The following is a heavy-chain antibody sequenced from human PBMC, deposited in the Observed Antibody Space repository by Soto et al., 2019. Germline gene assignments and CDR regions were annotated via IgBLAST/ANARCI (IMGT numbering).Heavy chain of an antibody. V-gene: IGHV1-2*02. CDR3: ARGCSGGTCFLFDI. CDR2: INPHSGGT. Sequence: QVRLVQSGAEMKKPGASVKVSCRTSGYTFTGYHIHWVRQAPGQGLEWMGWINPHSGGTNYAQEFRGRVTMTRHTSISTAYMEVNSLRSDDTAVYYCARGCSGGTCFLFDIWGQGPLVTVTS. D-gene: IGHD2-15*01. CDR1: GYTFTGYH. J-gene: IGHJ5*02.